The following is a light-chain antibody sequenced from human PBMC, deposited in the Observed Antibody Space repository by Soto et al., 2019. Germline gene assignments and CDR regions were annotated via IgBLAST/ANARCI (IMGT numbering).Light chain of an antibody. V-gene: IGLV2-23*02. J-gene: IGLJ1*01. CDR2: EVS. CDR3: CSYAGDNTYV. Sequence: QSALTQPASVSGSPGQSITISCSGTSSDVGNYNLVSWYQRHPGKAPKLMIFEVSKWPSGVSHRFSGSKSGNTASLTISGVQADDEADYFCCSYAGDNTYVFGTGTKVTVL. CDR1: SSDVGNYNL.